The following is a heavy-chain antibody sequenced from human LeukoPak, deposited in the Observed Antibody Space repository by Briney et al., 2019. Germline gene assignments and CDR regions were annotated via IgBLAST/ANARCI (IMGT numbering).Heavy chain of an antibody. CDR2: INHSGST. J-gene: IGHJ4*02. D-gene: IGHD3-9*01. Sequence: SETLSLTCGVYGASFSAYYWSWIRQPPGKGLEWIGEINHSGSTDYNPSLKSRVTILRDTSNNQFSLKLTAVTAADTAVYYCASADYDIMTGFQKMLDYWGPGTLVVVSS. CDR3: ASADYDIMTGFQKMLDY. CDR1: GASFSAYY. V-gene: IGHV4-34*01.